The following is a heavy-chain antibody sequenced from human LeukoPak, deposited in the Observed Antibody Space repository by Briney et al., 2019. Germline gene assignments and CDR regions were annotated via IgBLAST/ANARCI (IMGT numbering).Heavy chain of an antibody. J-gene: IGHJ4*02. D-gene: IGHD3-22*01. V-gene: IGHV4-4*09. Sequence: SETLSLTCTASGGSISSYYWSWIRQPPGKGLEWIGYIYTSGSTNYNPSLKSRVTISVDTSKNQFSLKLSSVTAADTAVYYCARRYYDSSGYYYFDYWGQGTLVTVSS. CDR3: ARRYYDSSGYYYFDY. CDR1: GGSISSYY. CDR2: IYTSGST.